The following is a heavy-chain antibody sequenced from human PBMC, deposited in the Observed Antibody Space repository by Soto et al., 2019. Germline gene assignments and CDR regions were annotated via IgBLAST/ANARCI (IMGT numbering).Heavy chain of an antibody. Sequence: QVQLVQSGAEVKKPWSSVKVSCKAYGGTFSSYAISWVRQAPGQGLEWMGGIIPIFGTAHYAQKFQGRVTITADESTSTAYMELSSLRSEDTAVYYCARNIGGLAAAGRYYYYGMDVWGQGTTVTVSS. CDR1: GGTFSSYA. D-gene: IGHD6-13*01. J-gene: IGHJ6*02. V-gene: IGHV1-69*01. CDR2: IIPIFGTA. CDR3: ARNIGGLAAAGRYYYYGMDV.